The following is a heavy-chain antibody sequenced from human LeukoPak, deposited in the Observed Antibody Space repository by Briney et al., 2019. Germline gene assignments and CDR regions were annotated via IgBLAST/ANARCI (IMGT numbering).Heavy chain of an antibody. CDR3: ASALGTYYDILTGYLDQDY. V-gene: IGHV3-66*01. D-gene: IGHD3-9*01. CDR2: IYSGGST. J-gene: IGHJ4*02. Sequence: GGSLRLSCAASGFTVSSNYMSWVRQAPGKGLEWVSVIYSGGSTYYADSVKGRFTISRDNSKNTLYPQMNSLRAEATAVYYCASALGTYYDILTGYLDQDYWGQGTLVTVSS. CDR1: GFTVSSNY.